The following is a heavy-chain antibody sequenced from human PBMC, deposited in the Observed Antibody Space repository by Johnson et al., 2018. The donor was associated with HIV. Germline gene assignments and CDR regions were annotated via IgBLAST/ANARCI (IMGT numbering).Heavy chain of an antibody. CDR3: AKGEGYCGGDCLDAFDI. D-gene: IGHD2-21*01. Sequence: QVQLVESGGGVVQPGRSLRLSCAASGFTFSSYGMHWVRQAPGKGLEWVAVIWYDGSNKYYADSVKGRFTISRDNSKNTLYLQMNSLRAEDTAVYYCAKGEGYCGGDCLDAFDIWGQGTMVTVSS. J-gene: IGHJ3*02. V-gene: IGHV3-33*06. CDR1: GFTFSSYG. CDR2: IWYDGSNK.